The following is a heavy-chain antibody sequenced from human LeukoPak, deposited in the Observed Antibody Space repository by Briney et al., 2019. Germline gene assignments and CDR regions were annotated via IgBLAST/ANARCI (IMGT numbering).Heavy chain of an antibody. CDR3: ARGYYDSSGYYPPYYYYMDV. Sequence: SETLSLTCTVSGGSISSGSYYWSWIRQPAGKGLEWLGRIYTSGSTNYNPSLKSRVTISVDTSKNQFSLKLGSVTAADTAVYYCARGYYDSSGYYPPYYYYMDVWGKGTTVTVSS. V-gene: IGHV4-61*02. CDR2: IYTSGST. CDR1: GGSISSGSYY. J-gene: IGHJ6*03. D-gene: IGHD3-22*01.